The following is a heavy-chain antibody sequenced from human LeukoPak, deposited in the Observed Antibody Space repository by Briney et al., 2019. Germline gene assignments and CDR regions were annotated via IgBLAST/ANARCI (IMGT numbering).Heavy chain of an antibody. CDR2: ISGSGGST. CDR1: GFTFSNAY. D-gene: IGHD3-10*01. J-gene: IGHJ4*02. CDR3: AKYSSRITMVRGVTFDY. V-gene: IGHV3-23*01. Sequence: GGSLRLSCAASGFTFSNAYMNWVRQAPGKGLEWISAISGSGGSTYYADSVKGRFTISRDNSKNTLYLQMNSLRAEDTAVYYCAKYSSRITMVRGVTFDYWGQGTLVTVSS.